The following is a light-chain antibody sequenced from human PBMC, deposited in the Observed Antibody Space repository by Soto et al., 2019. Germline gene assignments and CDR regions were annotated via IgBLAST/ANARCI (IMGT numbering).Light chain of an antibody. CDR2: GPS. Sequence: EIVLTQSPGTLSLSPGERATLSCRASQSVSNNFLAWYQHRPGQAPRLLIYGPSTRATGIPDRFSGSGSGTDFTLTISSLEPEDSAVYYCQQRHMWPITFGQGTRLEIK. CDR3: QQRHMWPIT. J-gene: IGKJ5*01. CDR1: QSVSNNF. V-gene: IGKV3D-20*02.